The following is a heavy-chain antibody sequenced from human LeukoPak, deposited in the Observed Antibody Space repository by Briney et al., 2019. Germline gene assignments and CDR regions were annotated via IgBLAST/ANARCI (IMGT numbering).Heavy chain of an antibody. CDR3: ARDGGYSYGRYFDY. D-gene: IGHD5-18*01. Sequence: GGSLRLSCAASGFTFSNYWMHWVRQAPGKGLEWVAVISYDGSNKYYADSVKGRFTISRDNSKNTLYLQMNSLRAEDTAVYYCARDGGYSYGRYFDYWGQGTLVTVSS. V-gene: IGHV3-30*03. J-gene: IGHJ4*02. CDR1: GFTFSNYW. CDR2: ISYDGSNK.